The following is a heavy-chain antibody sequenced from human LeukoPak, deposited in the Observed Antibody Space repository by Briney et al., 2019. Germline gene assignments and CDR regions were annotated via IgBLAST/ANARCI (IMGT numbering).Heavy chain of an antibody. J-gene: IGHJ4*02. D-gene: IGHD1-26*01. V-gene: IGHV3-48*03. Sequence: GGSLRLSCVASGFTFSHYEMNWVRQAPGKGLEWVSYISTSGFTIYYADSVKGRFTISRDNSKNTLYLQMNSLRAEDTAVYYCARFYANEWELPHWGQGTLVTVSS. CDR2: ISTSGFTI. CDR1: GFTFSHYE. CDR3: ARFYANEWELPH.